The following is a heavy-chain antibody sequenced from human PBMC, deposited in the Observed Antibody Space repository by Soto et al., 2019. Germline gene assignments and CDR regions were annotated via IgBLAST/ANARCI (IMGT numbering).Heavy chain of an antibody. Sequence: EVQLLESGGGLVQPGGSLRLSCVASGFTFSSYAMNWVRQAPGKGLEWVSVIGGQDAATYYADSVKGRFTISRDNSKKALYLQLNSLSAEDTAVYYCARDPGWSGWVCACEYWGQGGLVTVSS. CDR2: IGGQDAAT. CDR3: ARDPGWSGWVCACEY. CDR1: GFTFSSYA. J-gene: IGHJ4*02. D-gene: IGHD6-19*01. V-gene: IGHV3-23*01.